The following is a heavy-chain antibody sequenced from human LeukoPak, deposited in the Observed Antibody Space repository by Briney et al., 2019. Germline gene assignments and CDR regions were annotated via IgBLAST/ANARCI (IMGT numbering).Heavy chain of an antibody. V-gene: IGHV3-48*01. D-gene: IGHD3-22*01. CDR3: ARDLGSGYYYDSSGYTRGY. J-gene: IGHJ4*02. CDR1: GFTFSSYS. CDR2: ISSSSSTI. Sequence: GGSLRLSCAASGFTFSSYSMNWVRQAPGKGLEWVSYISSSSSTIYYADSVKGRFTISRDNAKNSLYLQMNSLRAEDTAVYYCARDLGSGYYYDSSGYTRGYWGQGTLVTVSS.